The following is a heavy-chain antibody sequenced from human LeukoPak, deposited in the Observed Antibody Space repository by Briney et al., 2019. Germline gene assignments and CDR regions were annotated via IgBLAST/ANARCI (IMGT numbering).Heavy chain of an antibody. CDR1: GASISSGSYY. D-gene: IGHD6-13*01. Sequence: SESLSLTCTVSGASISSGSYYWDWIRQPAGKGLEWIVRIFASGSTNYNPSLKSRVTISLDTSKNPFSLKLSSVTAADTAVYYCARRAHIAAAGTTSFDYWGQGTLVTVSS. CDR3: ARRAHIAAAGTTSFDY. CDR2: IFASGST. V-gene: IGHV4-61*02. J-gene: IGHJ4*02.